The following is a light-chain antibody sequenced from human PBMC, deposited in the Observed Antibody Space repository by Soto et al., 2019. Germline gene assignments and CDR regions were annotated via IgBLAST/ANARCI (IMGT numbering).Light chain of an antibody. CDR2: ANT. CDR3: HSYDDSLCGHVI. Sequence: QLVLTQPPSVSGAPGQRVTISCTGSSSYIGAGYDVHWYQQLPGTAPKLLIYANTNRPSGVPDRFSGSKSGTSASLAITGLQAEDEADYYCHSYDDSLCGHVIFGGGTKLTVL. CDR1: SSYIGAGYD. J-gene: IGLJ2*01. V-gene: IGLV1-40*01.